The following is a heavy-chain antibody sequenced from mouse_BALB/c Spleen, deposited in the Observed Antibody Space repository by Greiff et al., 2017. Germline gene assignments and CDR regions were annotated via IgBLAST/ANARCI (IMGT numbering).Heavy chain of an antibody. V-gene: IGHV5-6*01. J-gene: IGHJ4*01. Sequence: EVQLQESGGDLVKPGGSLKLSCAASGFTFSSYGMSWVRQTPDKRLEWVATISSGGSYTYYPDSVKGRFTISRDNAKNTLYLQMSSLKSEDTAMYYCARFYGDYYAMDYWGQGTSVTVSS. CDR3: ARFYGDYYAMDY. CDR1: GFTFSSYG. D-gene: IGHD1-1*01. CDR2: ISSGGSYT.